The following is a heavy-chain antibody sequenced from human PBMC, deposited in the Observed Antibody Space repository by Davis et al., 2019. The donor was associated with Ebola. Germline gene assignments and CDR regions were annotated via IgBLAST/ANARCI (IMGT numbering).Heavy chain of an antibody. J-gene: IGHJ6*02. Sequence: SETLSLTCTVSGGSISSGGYSWSWIRQPPGKGLEWIGYIYRSGSTYYNPSLKSRVTISVDRSKNQFSLKVSSVTAADTAIYYCARHATGSRRGMDVWGQGTTVTVSS. CDR1: GGSISSGGYS. D-gene: IGHD1-1*01. V-gene: IGHV4-30-2*01. CDR2: IYRSGST. CDR3: ARHATGSRRGMDV.